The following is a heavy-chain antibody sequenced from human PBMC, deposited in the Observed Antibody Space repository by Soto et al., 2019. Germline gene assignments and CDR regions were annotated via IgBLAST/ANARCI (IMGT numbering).Heavy chain of an antibody. CDR3: ARSRGFERNWLDS. CDR1: GFNFRDFA. CDR2: LSSPSNTI. V-gene: IGHV3-48*02. J-gene: IGHJ5*01. D-gene: IGHD1-1*01. Sequence: GSLGLSCPASGFNFRDFAMNWVRQVPGKGLEWISFLSSPSNTIYYADSVRGRFTISRDNGKNELYLQMNNLKDEDSGVYYCARSRGFERNWLDSWGQGTLVTVYS.